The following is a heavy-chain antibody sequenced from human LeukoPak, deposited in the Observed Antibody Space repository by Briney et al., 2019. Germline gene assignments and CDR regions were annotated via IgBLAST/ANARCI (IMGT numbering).Heavy chain of an antibody. J-gene: IGHJ4*02. D-gene: IGHD6-13*01. Sequence: SQTLSLTCDLSGDTVSSNSAAWRWLRQSPSRGLEGLGRTYYRSKWYNDYAVSVKSRITINPDTSKNQFSLQLNSGTPEDTAVYYCARDLVAAAGTSFDYWGQGTLVTVSS. V-gene: IGHV6-1*01. CDR2: TYYRSKWYN. CDR1: GDTVSSNSAA. CDR3: ARDLVAAAGTSFDY.